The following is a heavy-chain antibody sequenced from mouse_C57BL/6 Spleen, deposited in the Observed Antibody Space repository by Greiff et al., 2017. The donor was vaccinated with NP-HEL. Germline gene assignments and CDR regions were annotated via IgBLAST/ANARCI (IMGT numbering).Heavy chain of an antibody. J-gene: IGHJ4*01. CDR2: IWSGGST. Sequence: QVQLQQSGPGLVQPSQSLSITCTVSGFSLTSYGVHWVRQSPGKGLEWLGVIWSGGSTDYNAAFISRLSISKDNSKSQVFFKMNSLQADDTAIYYCARPTTVVETEAMDYWGQGTSVTVSS. D-gene: IGHD1-1*01. V-gene: IGHV2-2*01. CDR3: ARPTTVVETEAMDY. CDR1: GFSLTSYG.